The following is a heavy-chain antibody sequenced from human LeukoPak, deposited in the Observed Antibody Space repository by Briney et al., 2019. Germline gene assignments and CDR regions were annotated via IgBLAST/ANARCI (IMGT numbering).Heavy chain of an antibody. V-gene: IGHV3-15*01. J-gene: IGHJ5*02. CDR2: VKGKTDGGTT. Sequence: GWSRGLACAASASSWSGAWMTWVGQAPGKGLEWVGRVKGKTDGGTTDYAAPVRGRFTISRDDSKNTLYLQMNSLKTEDTAVYYCSTANKGYFSWGQGTLVTVSS. CDR3: STANKGYFS. CDR1: ASSWSGAW. D-gene: IGHD1-26*01.